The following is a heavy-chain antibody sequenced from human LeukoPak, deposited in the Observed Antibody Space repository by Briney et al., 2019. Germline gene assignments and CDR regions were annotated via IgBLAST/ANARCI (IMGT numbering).Heavy chain of an antibody. Sequence: ASVKVSCKASGYTFTGYYMHWVRQAPGQGLEWMGWINPNSGGTNYAQKFQGRVTMTRDTSISTAYMELSRLRSDDTAVYYCARDPTTRSRSWYKNWFDPWGQGTLVTVSS. CDR1: GYTFTGYY. CDR3: ARDPTTRSRSWYKNWFDP. V-gene: IGHV1-2*02. D-gene: IGHD6-13*01. J-gene: IGHJ5*02. CDR2: INPNSGGT.